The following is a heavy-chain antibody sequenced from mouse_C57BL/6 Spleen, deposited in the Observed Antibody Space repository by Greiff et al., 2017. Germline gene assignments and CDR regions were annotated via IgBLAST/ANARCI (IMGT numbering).Heavy chain of an antibody. J-gene: IGHJ2*01. Sequence: VQLKQSGPGLVKPSQSLSLTCSVTGYSITSGYYWNWIRQFPGNKLEWMGYISYDGSNNYNPSLKNRISITRDTSKNQFFLKLNSVTTEDTATXYCARDRYFDYWGQGTTLTVSS. V-gene: IGHV3-6*01. CDR3: ARDRYFDY. CDR1: GYSITSGYY. CDR2: ISYDGSN.